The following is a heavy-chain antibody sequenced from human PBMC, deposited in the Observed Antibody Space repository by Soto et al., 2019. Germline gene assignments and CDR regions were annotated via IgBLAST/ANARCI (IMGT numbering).Heavy chain of an antibody. J-gene: IGHJ3*02. CDR1: GFPFSDHY. CDR3: ATLNGTRAFDI. CDR2: TRNKANSYTT. Sequence: EVQLVESGEGLFQPGGSLRLSCEASGFPFSDHYMNWVRQAPGKGLEWVGRTRNKANSYTTEYAASVKGRFTISRDDSKNSLYLQMNSLKTEDTAVYYCATLNGTRAFDIWGQGTMVTVSS. V-gene: IGHV3-72*01.